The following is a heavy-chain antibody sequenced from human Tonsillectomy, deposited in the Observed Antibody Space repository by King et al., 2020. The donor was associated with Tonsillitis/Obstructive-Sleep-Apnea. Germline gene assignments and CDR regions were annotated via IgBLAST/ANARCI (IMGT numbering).Heavy chain of an antibody. CDR2: TRDKADSYTT. Sequence: VQLVESGGGLVQPGGSLRLSCAASGFTFSDHYMDWVRQAPGKGLEWVGRTRDKADSYTTEYAASVKGRFTISRDDSKNPLYLQMNSLKTEDTAVYYCARSTYYYDSSGYYSNAFDIWGQGTMVTVSS. D-gene: IGHD3-22*01. CDR3: ARSTYYYDSSGYYSNAFDI. CDR1: GFTFSDHY. J-gene: IGHJ3*02. V-gene: IGHV3-72*01.